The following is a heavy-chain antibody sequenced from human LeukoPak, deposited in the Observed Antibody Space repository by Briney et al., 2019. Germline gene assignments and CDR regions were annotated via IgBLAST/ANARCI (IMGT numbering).Heavy chain of an antibody. Sequence: GGSLRLSCAASGFTFSSYAMSWVRQAPGKGLEWVSAISGSGGSTYYADSVKGRFTISRDNSKNTLYLQMNSLRAEDTAVYYCANFKNNIAAAGTFDYWGQGTLVTVSS. V-gene: IGHV3-23*01. CDR1: GFTFSSYA. D-gene: IGHD6-13*01. J-gene: IGHJ4*02. CDR2: ISGSGGST. CDR3: ANFKNNIAAAGTFDY.